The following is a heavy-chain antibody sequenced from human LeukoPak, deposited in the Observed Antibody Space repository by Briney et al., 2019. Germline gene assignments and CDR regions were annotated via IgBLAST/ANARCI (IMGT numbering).Heavy chain of an antibody. CDR2: IWYDGSNK. CDR3: ARGIIAVAGTGSLDY. Sequence: GGSLRLSCAASGFTFSSYGMHWVRQAPGKGLEWVAVIWYDGSNKYYADSVKGRFTISRDNSKNTLYLQMSSLRAEDTAVYYCARGIIAVAGTGSLDYWGQGTLVTVSS. J-gene: IGHJ4*02. D-gene: IGHD6-19*01. CDR1: GFTFSSYG. V-gene: IGHV3-33*01.